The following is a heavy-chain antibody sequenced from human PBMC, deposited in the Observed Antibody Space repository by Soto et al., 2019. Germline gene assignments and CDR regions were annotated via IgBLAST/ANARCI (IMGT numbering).Heavy chain of an antibody. CDR2: ISYDGSNK. Sequence: GGSLRLSCAASGFTFSSYGMHWVRQAPGKGLEWVAVISYDGSNKYYADSVKGRFTISRDNSKNTLYLQMNSLRAEDTAVYYCAKDGYFDNKVDYWGQGTLVPVSS. CDR1: GFTFSSYG. D-gene: IGHD3-9*01. V-gene: IGHV3-30*18. CDR3: AKDGYFDNKVDY. J-gene: IGHJ4*02.